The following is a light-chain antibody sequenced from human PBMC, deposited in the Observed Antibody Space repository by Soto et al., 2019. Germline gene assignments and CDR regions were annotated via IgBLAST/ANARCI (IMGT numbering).Light chain of an antibody. CDR2: LNSDGSH. V-gene: IGLV4-69*01. J-gene: IGLJ2*01. CDR1: SGHSNYA. CDR3: QTCSSRIVV. Sequence: QSVLTQSPSASASLGASVKLTCTLSSGHSNYAIAWNQQQSEKGPRYLMKLNSDGSHSKGDGIPDRFSGSSSGAERYITVPRLEYEDEDDYYCQTCSSRIVVFGGGTKLTVL.